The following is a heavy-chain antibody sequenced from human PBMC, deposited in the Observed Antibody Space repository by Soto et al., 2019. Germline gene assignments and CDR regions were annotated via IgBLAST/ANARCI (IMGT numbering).Heavy chain of an antibody. D-gene: IGHD2-15*01. J-gene: IGHJ4*02. CDR1: GGPITSGGFS. CDR3: ARGVRRPSCSGGSCSSRGFAY. Sequence: QVRLQESGSGLVKPSQTLSLTCAVSGGPITSGGFSWSWIRQPPGKGLEWIGYIYHSGVPYYNPSLRGRVSISVDRSKNYFALRVSTMTAADTAVYFCARGVRRPSCSGGSCSSRGFAYWGQGTPVTVSS. V-gene: IGHV4-30-2*01. CDR2: IYHSGVP.